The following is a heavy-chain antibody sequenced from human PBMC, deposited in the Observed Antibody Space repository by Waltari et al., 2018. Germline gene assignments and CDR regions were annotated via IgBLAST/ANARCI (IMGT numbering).Heavy chain of an antibody. V-gene: IGHV4-39*07. D-gene: IGHD3-9*01. CDR3: ARGLRYFDWLLWYYFDY. CDR1: GGSISSSSYY. CDR2: IYYSGST. Sequence: QLQLQESGPGLVKPSETLSLTCTVSGGSISSSSYYWGWIRQPPGKGLEWIGSIYYSGSTYYNPSLKSRVTISVDTSKNQFCLKLSSVTAADTAVYYCARGLRYFDWLLWYYFDYWGQGTLVTVSS. J-gene: IGHJ4*02.